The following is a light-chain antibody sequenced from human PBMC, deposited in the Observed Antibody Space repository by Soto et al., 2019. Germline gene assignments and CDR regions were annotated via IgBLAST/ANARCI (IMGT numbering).Light chain of an antibody. CDR2: GAS. Sequence: EVVMTQSPATLSVSPGERATLSCRASQSISSNLAWYQQRPGQAPGLLMYGASTRASGIPARFSGSGSETEFTLTISSLQSEDFAVYYCQQYNDWPRTFGQGTKVDIK. J-gene: IGKJ1*01. CDR3: QQYNDWPRT. CDR1: QSISSN. V-gene: IGKV3-15*01.